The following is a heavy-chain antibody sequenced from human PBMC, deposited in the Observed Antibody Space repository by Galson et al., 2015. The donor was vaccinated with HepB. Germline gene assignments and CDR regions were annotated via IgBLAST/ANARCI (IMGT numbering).Heavy chain of an antibody. D-gene: IGHD1-1*01. Sequence: PALVKPTQTLTLTCTFSGFSLSTSGVGVGWIRQPPGKALEWLALLYWDDDKRYSPSLKSRLTITKDTSKNQVVLTLTNMDPVDTATYYCAHFSWTDGFDIWGQGTMVTVSS. V-gene: IGHV2-5*02. CDR2: LYWDDDK. CDR1: GFSLSTSGVG. J-gene: IGHJ3*02. CDR3: AHFSWTDGFDI.